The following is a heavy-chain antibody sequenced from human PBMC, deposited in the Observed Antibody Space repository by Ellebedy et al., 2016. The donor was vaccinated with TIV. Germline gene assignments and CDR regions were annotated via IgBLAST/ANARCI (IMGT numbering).Heavy chain of an antibody. Sequence: GESLKISCVVSGFSFRTYGMTWVRQAPGKGLEWVSLISGGGDTPHYADSVKGRFTISRDNSKNTLYLQMNSLRAEDTAVYNCARELYLFTIFGVVIPTQDYYYGMDVWGQGTTVTVSS. D-gene: IGHD3-3*01. CDR1: GFSFRTYG. CDR3: ARELYLFTIFGVVIPTQDYYYGMDV. J-gene: IGHJ6*02. CDR2: ISGGGDTP. V-gene: IGHV3-23*01.